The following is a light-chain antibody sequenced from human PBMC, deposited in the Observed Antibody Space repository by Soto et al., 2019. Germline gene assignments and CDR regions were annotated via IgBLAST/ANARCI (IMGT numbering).Light chain of an antibody. J-gene: IGLJ1*01. CDR3: QSYDISLHNYV. V-gene: IGLV1-40*01. CDR2: GDN. CDR1: TSNIGAPYD. Sequence: QSVLTQPPSVSWAPGQRVSISCTGSTSNIGAPYDVHWYQHLPGAAPKLLIYGDNNRPSGVPDRFSGSKSGTSASLAITSLQAEDEADYYCQSYDISLHNYVFGTGTKLTVL.